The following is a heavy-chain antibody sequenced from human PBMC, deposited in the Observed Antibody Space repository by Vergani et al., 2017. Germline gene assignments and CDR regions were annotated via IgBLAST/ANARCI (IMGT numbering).Heavy chain of an antibody. CDR1: GFTFSGYA. D-gene: IGHD3-22*01. CDR2: ISGSGGST. Sequence: EVQLLESGGGLVQPGGSLRLSCAASGFTFSGYAMSWVRQAPGKGLEWVSAISGSGGSTYYADSVKGRFTISRDNSKNTLYLQMNSLRAEDTAVYYCAKDWYDSSGYYLYWGQGTLVTVSS. CDR3: AKDWYDSSGYYLY. V-gene: IGHV3-23*01. J-gene: IGHJ4*02.